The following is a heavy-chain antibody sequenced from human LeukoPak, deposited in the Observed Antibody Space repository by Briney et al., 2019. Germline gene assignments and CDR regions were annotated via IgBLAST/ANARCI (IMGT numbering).Heavy chain of an antibody. CDR2: IRCLSSHI. J-gene: IGHJ4*02. CDR1: GFTFKDYD. Sequence: GGSLRLSCSASGFTFKDYDMTWVRQAPGEGLEGGSSIRCLSSHIYYGASVKGRFSISRDNDKNSLYQQMNSLGAEDTAVYYCGRAFPPLRTSSAGDLWGQGTLVTVSS. CDR3: GRAFPPLRTSSAGDL. D-gene: IGHD3-16*01. V-gene: IGHV3-21*01.